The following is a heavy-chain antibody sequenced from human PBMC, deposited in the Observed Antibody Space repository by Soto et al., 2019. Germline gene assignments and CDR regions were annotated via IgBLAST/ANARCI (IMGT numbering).Heavy chain of an antibody. CDR1: GCTCGSYG. D-gene: IGHD3-10*01. V-gene: IGHV3-23*01. CDR3: ANGGLGNPPVSAF. J-gene: IGHJ4*02. CDR2: ISGGYDGP. Sequence: GGSMRLCCAAAGCTCGSYGMTWVRQAPGKGLEWISSISGGYDGPYYADSVKGRFTISRDNSKSTVSLQMNSLRADDTALYYYANGGLGNPPVSAFWAKGTLVPVSP.